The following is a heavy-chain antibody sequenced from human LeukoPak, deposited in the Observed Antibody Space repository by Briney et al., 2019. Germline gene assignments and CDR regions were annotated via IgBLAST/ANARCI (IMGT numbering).Heavy chain of an antibody. CDR2: ISGSAGST. Sequence: GGSLRLSCAASGFTFSSSGMTWVRQAPGKGLEWVAAISGSAGSTQYADAVKGRFIISRDNARDSLYLQMNSLRAEDTAVYYCARVHGAYPFDYWGQGTLVTVSS. V-gene: IGHV3-23*01. D-gene: IGHD4/OR15-4a*01. CDR3: ARVHGAYPFDY. CDR1: GFTFSSSG. J-gene: IGHJ4*02.